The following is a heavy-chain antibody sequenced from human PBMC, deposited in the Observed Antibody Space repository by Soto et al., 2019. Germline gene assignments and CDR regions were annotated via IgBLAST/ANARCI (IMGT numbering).Heavy chain of an antibody. D-gene: IGHD2-2*01. V-gene: IGHV1-69*13. Sequence: GASVKVSCKASGGTFSSYAISWVRQAPGQGLEWMGGIIPIFGTANYAQKFQGRVTITADESTSTAYMELSSLRSEDTAVYYCASRYCSSTSCHPTLYYYYGMDVWGQGTTVTVSS. CDR1: GGTFSSYA. CDR2: IIPIFGTA. CDR3: ASRYCSSTSCHPTLYYYYGMDV. J-gene: IGHJ6*02.